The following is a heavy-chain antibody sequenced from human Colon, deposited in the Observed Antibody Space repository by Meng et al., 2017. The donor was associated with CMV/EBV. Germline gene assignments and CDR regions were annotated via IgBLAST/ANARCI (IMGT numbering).Heavy chain of an antibody. V-gene: IGHV3-21*05. CDR1: GFNFRSYS. Sequence: GESLKISCATSGFNFRSYSMNWVRQAPGQALEWIAYINIHSTFIFYADSVKGRFTISRDSAKNSVFLQMNRLRAEDTAVYFCARTYNWNSDRRGAALDVWGQGTTVTVSS. CDR2: INIHSTFI. CDR3: ARTYNWNSDRRGAALDV. J-gene: IGHJ6*02. D-gene: IGHD1-20*01.